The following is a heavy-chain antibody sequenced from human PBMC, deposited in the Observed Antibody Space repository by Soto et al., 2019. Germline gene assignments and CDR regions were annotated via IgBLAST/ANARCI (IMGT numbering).Heavy chain of an antibody. CDR2: IYYSGNT. Sequence: PSETLSLTCTVSGGSVSSGDYYWSWIRQAPGKGLEGIGYIYYSGNTNYNPSLKSRVIISVDTSKNLFSLKLTSVTAADTAVYYCARIPVDTSMIYWLDPWGQGTLVTVSS. V-gene: IGHV4-61*08. D-gene: IGHD5-18*01. J-gene: IGHJ5*02. CDR1: GGSVSSGDYY. CDR3: ARIPVDTSMIYWLDP.